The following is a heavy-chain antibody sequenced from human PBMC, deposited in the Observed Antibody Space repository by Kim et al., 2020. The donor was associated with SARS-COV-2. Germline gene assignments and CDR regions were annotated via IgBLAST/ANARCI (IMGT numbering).Heavy chain of an antibody. V-gene: IGHV4-59*01. CDR1: GGSISSYY. J-gene: IGHJ5*02. CDR2: IYYSGST. Sequence: SETLSLTCTVSGGSISSYYWSWIRQPPGKGLEWIGYIYYSGSTNYNPSLKSRVTISVDTSKNQFSLKLSSVTAADPAVYYCARVIAAAGADWFDPWGQGTLVPGSS. CDR3: ARVIAAAGADWFDP. D-gene: IGHD6-13*01.